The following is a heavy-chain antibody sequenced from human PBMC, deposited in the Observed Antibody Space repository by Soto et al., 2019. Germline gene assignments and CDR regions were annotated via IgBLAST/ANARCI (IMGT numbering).Heavy chain of an antibody. CDR1: GFTFSSYA. V-gene: IGHV3-23*01. CDR3: ATLLWFGELFDY. D-gene: IGHD3-10*01. J-gene: IGHJ4*02. CDR2: ISGSGGST. Sequence: GGSLRLSCAASGFTFSSYAMSWVRQAPGKGLEWVSAISGSGGSTYYADSVKDRFTISRDNSKNTLYLQMNSLRAEDTAVYYCATLLWFGELFDYWGQGTLVTVSS.